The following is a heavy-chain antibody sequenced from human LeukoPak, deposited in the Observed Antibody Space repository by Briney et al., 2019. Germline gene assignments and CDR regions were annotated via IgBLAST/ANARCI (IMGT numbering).Heavy chain of an antibody. CDR1: GGTFSSYA. CDR3: ARAGSNYTAPDF. CDR2: ISAYNGYT. Sequence: GSSVKVSCKASGGTFSSYAISWVRQAPGQGLEWMGWISAYNGYTKYAQKLQGRVTMTTDTSTSTAYMELRSLRSDDTAVYYCARAGSNYTAPDFWGQGTLVTVSS. D-gene: IGHD4-11*01. J-gene: IGHJ4*02. V-gene: IGHV1-18*01.